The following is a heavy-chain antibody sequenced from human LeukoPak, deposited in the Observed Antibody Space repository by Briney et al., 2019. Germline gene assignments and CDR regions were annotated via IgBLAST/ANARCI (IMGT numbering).Heavy chain of an antibody. V-gene: IGHV1-8*01. D-gene: IGHD3-3*01. Sequence: ASVKVSCKASGYTFTSYDINWVRQATGQGLEWMGWMNPNSGNTGYAQKFQGGVTMTRNTSISTAYMELSSLRSEDTAVYYCARGLFVDGTYYFDYWGQGTLVTVSS. CDR2: MNPNSGNT. CDR3: ARGLFVDGTYYFDY. CDR1: GYTFTSYD. J-gene: IGHJ4*02.